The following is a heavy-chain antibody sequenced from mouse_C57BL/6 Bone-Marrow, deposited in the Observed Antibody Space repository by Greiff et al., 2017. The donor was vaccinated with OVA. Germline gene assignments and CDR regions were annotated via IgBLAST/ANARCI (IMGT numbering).Heavy chain of an antibody. J-gene: IGHJ4*01. Sequence: QVQLKQSGAELARPGASVKLSCKASGYTFTSYGISWVKQRTGQGLEWIGEIYPRSGNTYYNEKFKGKATLTADKSSSTAYMELRSLTSEDSAVYFCALCDLGYAMDYWGQGTSVTVSS. D-gene: IGHD6-5*01. CDR3: ALCDLGYAMDY. V-gene: IGHV1-81*01. CDR1: GYTFTSYG. CDR2: IYPRSGNT.